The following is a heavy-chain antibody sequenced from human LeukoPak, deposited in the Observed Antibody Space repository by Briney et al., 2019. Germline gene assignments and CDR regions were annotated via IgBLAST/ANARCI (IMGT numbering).Heavy chain of an antibody. J-gene: IGHJ4*02. D-gene: IGHD2-2*01. CDR2: INHSGST. CDR3: ARHVRGYCSSTSCYWSFDY. Sequence: SETLSLTCAVYGGSFSGYYWSWIRQPPGKGLEWIGEINHSGSTNYNPSLKSRVTISVDTSKNQFSLKLSSVTAADTAVYYCARHVRGYCSSTSCYWSFDYWGQGTLVTVSS. CDR1: GGSFSGYY. V-gene: IGHV4-34*01.